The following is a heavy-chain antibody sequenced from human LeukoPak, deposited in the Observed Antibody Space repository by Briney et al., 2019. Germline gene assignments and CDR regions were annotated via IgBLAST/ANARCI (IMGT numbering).Heavy chain of an antibody. CDR1: GFTFSDYW. CDR2: IRQDGSEK. D-gene: IGHD2-2*01. Sequence: GGSLRLSCAASGFTFSDYWMSWVRQAPGKGLEWVGNIRQDGSEKYYVDSVKGRFTISRDDAKNSLYLQMNSLRVEDTAVYYCARVASYYCTSTTCDTYYFDYWGQGTLVTASS. CDR3: ARVASYYCTSTTCDTYYFDY. V-gene: IGHV3-7*03. J-gene: IGHJ4*02.